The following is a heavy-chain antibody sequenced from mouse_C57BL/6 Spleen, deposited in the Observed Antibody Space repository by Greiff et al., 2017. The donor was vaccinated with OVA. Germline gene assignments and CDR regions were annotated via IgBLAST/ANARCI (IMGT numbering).Heavy chain of an antibody. J-gene: IGHJ3*01. CDR1: GYTFTSYG. CDR2: IYPRSGNT. V-gene: IGHV1-81*01. D-gene: IGHD1-1*01. Sequence: VMLVESGAELARPGASVKLSCKASGYTFTSYGISWVKQRTGQGLEWIGEIYPRSGNTYYNEKFKGKATLTADKSSSTAYMELRSLTSEDSAVYFCARGGARGRAWFAYWGQGTLVTVSA. CDR3: ARGGARGRAWFAY.